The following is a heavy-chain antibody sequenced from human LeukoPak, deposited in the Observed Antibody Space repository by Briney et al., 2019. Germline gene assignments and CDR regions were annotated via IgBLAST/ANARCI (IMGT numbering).Heavy chain of an antibody. CDR1: GFTFSSFW. Sequence: QAGGSLRLSCAASGFTFSSFWMKWVRQAPGKGLEWVANINEDESQIYYVDSVKGRFSISRDNAKNSLYLQMSSLRAEDTAVYYCARGHHTRGVYDFWGQGTQVTVSS. D-gene: IGHD3-10*01. CDR2: INEDESQI. CDR3: ARGHHTRGVYDF. J-gene: IGHJ4*02. V-gene: IGHV3-7*01.